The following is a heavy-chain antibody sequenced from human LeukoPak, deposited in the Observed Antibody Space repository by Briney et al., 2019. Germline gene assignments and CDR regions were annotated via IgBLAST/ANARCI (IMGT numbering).Heavy chain of an antibody. CDR2: ISYDVSNK. D-gene: IGHD6-13*01. CDR3: ARDGGSSRHPPHFDY. J-gene: IGHJ4*02. CDR1: GFTFSTYA. Sequence: PGRSLRLSCAASGFTFSTYAMHWVRQAPGKGLEWVAVISYDVSNKYYADSVKGRFTISRDNSKNTLYLQMNSLRAEDTAVYYCARDGGSSRHPPHFDYWGQGTLVTVSS. V-gene: IGHV3-30*04.